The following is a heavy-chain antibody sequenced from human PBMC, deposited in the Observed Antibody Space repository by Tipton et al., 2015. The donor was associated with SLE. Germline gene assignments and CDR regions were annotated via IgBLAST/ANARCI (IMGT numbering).Heavy chain of an antibody. J-gene: IGHJ5*02. V-gene: IGHV4-38-2*02. D-gene: IGHD2-21*01. CDR1: AYSISSGYY. CDR2: IYHTGNT. CDR3: ARDVENWFDP. Sequence: TLSLTCVVSAYSISSGYYWGWIRQPPGKGLEWIGSIYHTGNTYHNPSLRSRVTMSVDTSKNQFSLKVTSVTAADTAVYYCARDVENWFDPWGQGTLVTVSS.